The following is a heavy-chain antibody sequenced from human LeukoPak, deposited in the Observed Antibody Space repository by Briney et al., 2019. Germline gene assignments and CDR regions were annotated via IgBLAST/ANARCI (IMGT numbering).Heavy chain of an antibody. CDR1: GFTFSSYW. J-gene: IGHJ6*03. CDR3: AKEGLRFVEWLSPSLKKSFYYMDV. Sequence: GSLRLSCAASGFTFSSYWMHWVRQAPGKGLVWVSRINTDGSSTSYADSVKGRFTISRDNSKNTVYLQMNSLRTEDTAVYYCAKEGLRFVEWLSPSLKKSFYYMDVWGKGTTVSVSS. V-gene: IGHV3-74*01. D-gene: IGHD3-3*01. CDR2: INTDGSST.